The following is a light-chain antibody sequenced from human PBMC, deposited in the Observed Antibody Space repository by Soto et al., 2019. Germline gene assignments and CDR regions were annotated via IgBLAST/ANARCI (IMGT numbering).Light chain of an antibody. V-gene: IGKV1-39*01. CDR2: AAT. CDR3: LQSHSTPLT. Sequence: DVQMTQSPSSLSASVGDRVTITCRASQNIKNYLSWYQQRPGKAPRVVIFAATLLQSGVPSTFSGSGSVTEFTLTISSLHPDDFATYYCLQSHSTPLTFGQGTRL. CDR1: QNIKNY. J-gene: IGKJ5*01.